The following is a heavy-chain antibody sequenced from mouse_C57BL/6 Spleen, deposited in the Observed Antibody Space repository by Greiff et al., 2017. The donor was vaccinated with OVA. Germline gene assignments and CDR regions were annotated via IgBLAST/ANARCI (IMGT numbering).Heavy chain of an antibody. D-gene: IGHD1-1*01. CDR1: GYTFTDYY. CDR3: ARSTTVVAGENFDY. V-gene: IGHV1-26*01. J-gene: IGHJ2*01. CDR2: INPNNGGT. Sequence: EVQLQQSGPELVKPGASVKISCKASGYTFTDYYMNWVKQSHGKSLEWIGDINPNNGGTSYNQKFKGKATLTVDTSSSTAYMELRSLTSEDSAVYYCARSTTVVAGENFDYWGQGTTLTVSS.